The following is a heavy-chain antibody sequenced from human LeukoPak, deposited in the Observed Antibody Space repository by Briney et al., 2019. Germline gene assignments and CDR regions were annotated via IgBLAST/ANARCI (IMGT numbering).Heavy chain of an antibody. J-gene: IGHJ6*03. CDR3: ARAGVSAPYYYYYYMDV. Sequence: SVKVSCKASGGTFSSYAISWVRQAPGQGLEWMRGIIPIFGTANYAQKFQGRVTITTDESTSTAYMELSSLRSEDTAVYYCARAGVSAPYYYYYYMDVWGKGTTVTVSS. D-gene: IGHD3-3*01. V-gene: IGHV1-69*05. CDR1: GGTFSSYA. CDR2: IIPIFGTA.